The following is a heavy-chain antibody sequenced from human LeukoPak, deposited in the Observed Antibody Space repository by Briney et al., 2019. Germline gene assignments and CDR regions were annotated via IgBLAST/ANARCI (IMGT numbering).Heavy chain of an antibody. CDR3: AREDGEPLFDY. D-gene: IGHD4-17*01. Sequence: PGGSLRLSCAASGFTFSSYAMHWVRQAPGKGLEWVAVISYDGSNKYYADSVKGRFTISRDNSKNTLYLQMNSLRAEDTAVYYCAREDGEPLFDYWGQGTLVTVSS. CDR1: GFTFSSYA. V-gene: IGHV3-30*04. J-gene: IGHJ4*02. CDR2: ISYDGSNK.